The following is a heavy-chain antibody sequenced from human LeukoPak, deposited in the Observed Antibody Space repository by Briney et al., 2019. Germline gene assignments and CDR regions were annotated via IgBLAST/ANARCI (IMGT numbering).Heavy chain of an antibody. J-gene: IGHJ6*03. Sequence: SETLSLTCTVSGGSISSGNYYWTWLRQPAGKGLEWIGRIYSSGSTSNNPSLKSRVTISVDTSKYQFSLKLSSVTAADTAVYYCARVEEGYGSGRRENYYYYYMDVWGKGTTVTISS. V-gene: IGHV4-61*02. D-gene: IGHD3-10*01. CDR3: ARVEEGYGSGRRENYYYYYMDV. CDR2: IYSSGST. CDR1: GGSISSGNYY.